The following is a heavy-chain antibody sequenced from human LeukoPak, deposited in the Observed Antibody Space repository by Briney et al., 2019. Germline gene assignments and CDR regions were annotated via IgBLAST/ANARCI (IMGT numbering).Heavy chain of an antibody. Sequence: PSETLSLTCTVSGGSISSYYWSWIRQPPGKGLEWIGYIYYSGSTNYNPSLKSRVTISVDTSKNQFSLKLSSVTAADTAVYYCAKFGPAVAGTGNWFDPWGQGTLVTVSS. CDR3: AKFGPAVAGTGNWFDP. D-gene: IGHD6-19*01. CDR1: GGSISSYY. CDR2: IYYSGST. J-gene: IGHJ5*02. V-gene: IGHV4-59*08.